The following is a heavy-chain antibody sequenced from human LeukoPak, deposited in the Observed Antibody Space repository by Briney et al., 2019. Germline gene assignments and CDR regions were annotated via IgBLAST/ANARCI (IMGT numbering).Heavy chain of an antibody. CDR3: ARGLDTAIAY. CDR1: GDSVSSNSAT. Sequence: SQTLSLTCAISGDSVSSNSATWNWIRQSPSRGLEWLGRTYYKSKWHCDYAVSVKSRIILNPDTSKNQFSLQLDSVTPEDTAVYFCARGLDTAIAYWGQGTLVTVSS. J-gene: IGHJ4*02. CDR2: TYYKSKWHC. D-gene: IGHD5-18*01. V-gene: IGHV6-1*01.